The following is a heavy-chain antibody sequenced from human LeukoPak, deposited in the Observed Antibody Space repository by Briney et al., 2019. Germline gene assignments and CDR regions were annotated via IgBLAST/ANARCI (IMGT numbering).Heavy chain of an antibody. V-gene: IGHV1-8*01. CDR3: ARVAGFWSGGYYYMDV. CDR1: GYTFSTYE. CDR2: MHPNSGDT. J-gene: IGHJ6*03. Sequence: ASVKVSCKTSGYTFSTYEINWVRQAAGQGLEWMGWMHPNSGDTDYAQKFQGRVTMTRDTSINTAYMELSSLRSEDTAVYYCARVAGFWSGGYYYMDVWGKGTTATVSS. D-gene: IGHD3-3*01.